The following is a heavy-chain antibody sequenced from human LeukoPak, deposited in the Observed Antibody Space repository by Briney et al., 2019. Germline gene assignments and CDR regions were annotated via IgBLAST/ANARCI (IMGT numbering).Heavy chain of an antibody. CDR1: GYTFTSYG. D-gene: IGHD3-3*01. CDR2: ISAYNGNT. CDR3: AREGLDFWSGYYIGGYYFDY. V-gene: IGHV1-18*01. J-gene: IGHJ4*02. Sequence: ASVKVSCKASGYTFTSYGISWVRQAPGQGLEWMGWISAYNGNTNYAQKLQGRVTMTTDTSTSTAYMELRSLRSDDTAVYYCAREGLDFWSGYYIGGYYFDYWGQGTLVTVSS.